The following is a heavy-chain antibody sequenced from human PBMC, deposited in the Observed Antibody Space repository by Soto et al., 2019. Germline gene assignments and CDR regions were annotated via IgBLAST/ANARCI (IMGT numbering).Heavy chain of an antibody. CDR1: GFTFSSYA. J-gene: IGHJ4*02. Sequence: EVQLVESGGGLVQPGGSLRLSCAASGFTFSSYAMHWVRQAPGKGLEYVSAINSNGGSTDYANSVKGRFTISRDNSKNTLCLQMGSLRAEDMAVYYCARGSNGYYFDYWGQGTLVTVSS. D-gene: IGHD2-8*01. V-gene: IGHV3-64*01. CDR2: INSNGGST. CDR3: ARGSNGYYFDY.